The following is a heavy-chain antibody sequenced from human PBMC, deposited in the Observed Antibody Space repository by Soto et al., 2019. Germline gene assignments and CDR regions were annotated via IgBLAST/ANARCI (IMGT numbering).Heavy chain of an antibody. J-gene: IGHJ4*02. D-gene: IGHD3-10*01. CDR3: ATESIGPWFGELFNY. CDR1: GYTLTELS. V-gene: IGHV1-24*01. CDR2: FDPEDGET. Sequence: ASVKVSCKVSGYTLTELSMHWVRQAPGKGLEWMGGFDPEDGETIYAQKFQGRVTMTEDTSTDTAYMKLSSLRSEDTAVYYCATESIGPWFGELFNYWGQGTLVTVSS.